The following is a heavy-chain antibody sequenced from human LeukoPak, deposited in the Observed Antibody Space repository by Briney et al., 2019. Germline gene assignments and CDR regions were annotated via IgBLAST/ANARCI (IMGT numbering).Heavy chain of an antibody. CDR2: VYHSGTT. CDR1: GYSVSGGYY. J-gene: IGHJ4*02. D-gene: IGHD3-10*01. Sequence: SETLSLTCTVSGYSVSGGYYWGWIRQPPGKGLEWMGSVYHSGTTYYNPSLKSRVTISADTSKNQFSLILTSVTAADTAVYYCARDRYYGSGNYHLDDWGQGTLVTVSS. V-gene: IGHV4-38-2*02. CDR3: ARDRYYGSGNYHLDD.